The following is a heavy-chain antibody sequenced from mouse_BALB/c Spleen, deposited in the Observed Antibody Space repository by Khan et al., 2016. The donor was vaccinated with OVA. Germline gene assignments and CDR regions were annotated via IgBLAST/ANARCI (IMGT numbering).Heavy chain of an antibody. D-gene: IGHD1-2*01. V-gene: IGHV1-5*01. CDR3: TRDITTATPFAY. CDR2: IYTGNSDT. CDR1: GYSFTSYW. J-gene: IGHJ3*01. Sequence: VQLQQPGTVLARPGASVKMSCKASGYSFTSYWMHWVKQRPGQGLEWIGAIYTGNSDTSYNQKFKGKDKLTAVTSASTASMELSSLTNEDSAVYYCTRDITTATPFAYWGQGTLVTVSA.